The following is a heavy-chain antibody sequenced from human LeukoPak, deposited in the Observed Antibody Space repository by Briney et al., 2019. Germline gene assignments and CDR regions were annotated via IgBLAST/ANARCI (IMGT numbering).Heavy chain of an antibody. J-gene: IGHJ5*02. CDR2: IIPIFGTA. D-gene: IGHD3-3*01. CDR1: GGTFSSYA. Sequence: ASVKVSCKASGGTFSSYAISWVRQAPGQGLEWMGGIIPIFGTANYAQKFQGRVTITADESTSTAYMELSSLRSEDTAVYYCARVENFGVVITENWFDPWGQGTLVTVSS. CDR3: ARVENFGVVITENWFDP. V-gene: IGHV1-69*13.